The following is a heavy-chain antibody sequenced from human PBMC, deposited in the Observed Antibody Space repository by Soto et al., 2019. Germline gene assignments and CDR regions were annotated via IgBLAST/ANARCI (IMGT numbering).Heavy chain of an antibody. CDR3: AREDWNYRGPVDP. D-gene: IGHD1-7*01. CDR1: GYTFTSYD. CDR2: MNPNSGNT. V-gene: IGHV1-8*01. J-gene: IGHJ5*02. Sequence: QVQLVQSGAEVKKPGASVKVSCKASGYTFTSYDINWVRQATGQGLEWMGWMNPNSGNTGYAQKFQGRVTMTRNTXXXXXXXXXXXXXXEDTAVYYCAREDWNYRGPVDPWGQGTLVTVSS.